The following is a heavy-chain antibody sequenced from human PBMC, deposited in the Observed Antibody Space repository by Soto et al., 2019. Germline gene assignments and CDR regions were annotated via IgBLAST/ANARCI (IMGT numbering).Heavy chain of an antibody. CDR1: EFTFSSYG. J-gene: IGHJ4*02. D-gene: IGHD1-1*01. Sequence: PGGSLRLSCAASEFTFSSYGMHWVRQAPGKGLEWVAVISYDGSNKYYADSVKGRFTISRDNSKNTLYLQMNSLRAEDTAVYYCANLPSPRTTGTTGVARVWGQGTRVTVSS. CDR2: ISYDGSNK. V-gene: IGHV3-30*18. CDR3: ANLPSPRTTGTTGVARV.